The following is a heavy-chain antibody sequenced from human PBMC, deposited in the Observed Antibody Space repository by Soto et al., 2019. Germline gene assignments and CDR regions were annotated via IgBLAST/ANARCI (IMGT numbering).Heavy chain of an antibody. Sequence: VQLVESGGDSVQPGGSLRLSCAASGFMFGTYWMSWVRQAPGKGLEWVANIKHDGNENFFGDSVKGRFTSSRDNAKNSLYLAMNDLRVDDTSIYSSVRSTRSWGHYYYHGMDVWGQGTMVTV. V-gene: IGHV3-7*01. D-gene: IGHD6-13*01. CDR1: GFMFGTYW. CDR3: VRSTRSWGHYYYHGMDV. CDR2: IKHDGNEN. J-gene: IGHJ6*02.